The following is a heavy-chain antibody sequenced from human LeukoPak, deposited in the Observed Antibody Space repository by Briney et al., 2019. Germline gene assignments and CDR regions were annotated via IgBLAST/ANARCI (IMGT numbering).Heavy chain of an antibody. CDR2: ISAYNGNT. V-gene: IGHV1-18*01. D-gene: IGHD4-17*01. CDR1: GYTFTSYG. CDR3: ARGSHGDYVFGQGN. Sequence: ASVKVSCKASGYTFTSYGISWVRQAPGQGLEWMGWISAYNGNTNYAQKLQGRVTMTTDTSTSTACMELSSLRSEDTAVYYCARGSHGDYVFGQGNWGQGTLVTVSS. J-gene: IGHJ4*02.